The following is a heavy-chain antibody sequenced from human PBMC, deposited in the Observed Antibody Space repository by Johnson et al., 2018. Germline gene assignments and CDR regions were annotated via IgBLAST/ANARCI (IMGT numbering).Heavy chain of an antibody. D-gene: IGHD6-13*01. V-gene: IGHV3-9*01. CDR3: AKDAASTPEGHYGMDV. CDR1: GFTFSSYA. Sequence: VQLQESGGGLVQPGGYXRLSCAASGFTFSSYAMTWVRQAAGKGLEWVSGISWDGGSIAYADSVRGRFIISRDKAKNSLYLEMNSLRVEDTALYHCAKDAASTPEGHYGMDVWGQGTTVTVSS. CDR2: ISWDGGSI. J-gene: IGHJ6*02.